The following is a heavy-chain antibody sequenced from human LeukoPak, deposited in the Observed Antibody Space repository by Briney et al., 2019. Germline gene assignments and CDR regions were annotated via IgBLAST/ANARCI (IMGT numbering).Heavy chain of an antibody. J-gene: IGHJ3*02. Sequence: GGSLRLSCAASGFTFSNFAVSWVRQAPGKGLEWVSAISGSGGSTYYADSVKGRFTISRDNSKNTLYLQMNGLRAEDTAVYYCAKSPAVDAAFDIWGQGTMVTVSS. CDR1: GFTFSNFA. CDR2: ISGSGGST. D-gene: IGHD4-23*01. V-gene: IGHV3-23*01. CDR3: AKSPAVDAAFDI.